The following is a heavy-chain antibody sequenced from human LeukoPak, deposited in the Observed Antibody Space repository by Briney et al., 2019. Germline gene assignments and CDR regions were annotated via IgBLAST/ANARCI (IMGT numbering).Heavy chain of an antibody. Sequence: GGSLRLSCAASGFTFSSDGMHWVRQAPGKGREWVAFIRYDGSNKYYADSVKGRFTLSRDNSKNTLYLQMNSLRAEDTAVYYCADGYSSGWYFDYWGQGTLVTVSS. CDR1: GFTFSSDG. CDR2: IRYDGSNK. J-gene: IGHJ4*02. V-gene: IGHV3-30*02. D-gene: IGHD6-19*01. CDR3: ADGYSSGWYFDY.